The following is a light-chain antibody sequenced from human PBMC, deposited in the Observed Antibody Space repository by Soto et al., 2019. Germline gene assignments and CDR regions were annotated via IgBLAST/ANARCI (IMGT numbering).Light chain of an antibody. CDR3: CSFAGSSTYV. Sequence: QSALTQPASVSGSPGQSITISCTGTRSDVGRYSLVSWYQQHPGKAPRLIIVEAIKRPSGVSNRFSGSKSGNTASLTISGLQAEDEADYYCCSFAGSSTYVFGTGTKLTVL. V-gene: IGLV2-23*01. CDR1: RSDVGRYSL. CDR2: EAI. J-gene: IGLJ1*01.